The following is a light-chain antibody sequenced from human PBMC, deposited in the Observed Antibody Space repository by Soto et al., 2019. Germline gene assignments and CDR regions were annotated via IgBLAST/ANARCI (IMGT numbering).Light chain of an antibody. Sequence: ENVLTQSPGTLSLSPGERVTLSCRASQSVSSNYLAWYQQKPGQAPRLLIYGASVRATGIPDRFSGSGSGTDFTLTISRLEAHDLAVYYCQQYGSTPYTFGQGTKLEIK. V-gene: IGKV3-20*01. CDR1: QSVSSNY. CDR3: QQYGSTPYT. J-gene: IGKJ2*01. CDR2: GAS.